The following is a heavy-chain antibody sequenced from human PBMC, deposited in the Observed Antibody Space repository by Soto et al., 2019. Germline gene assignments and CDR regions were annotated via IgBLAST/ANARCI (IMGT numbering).Heavy chain of an antibody. CDR1: GGSISSYY. CDR2: IYYSGST. Sequence: QVQLQESGPGLVKPSETLSLTCTVSGGSISSYYWSWIRQPPGKGLEWIGYIYYSGSTNYNPSLKSRVTISVDTSKNQFSLKPSSVTAADTAVYYCARYDSSGSYGGYWGQGTLVTVSS. J-gene: IGHJ4*02. D-gene: IGHD3-22*01. V-gene: IGHV4-59*01. CDR3: ARYDSSGSYGGY.